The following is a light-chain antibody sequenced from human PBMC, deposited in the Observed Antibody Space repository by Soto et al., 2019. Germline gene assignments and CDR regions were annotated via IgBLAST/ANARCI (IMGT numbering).Light chain of an antibody. V-gene: IGKV2-28*01. Sequence: EIVMTQSPPSLTVTPGEPASISCRSSQRLVHSNGNTFLDWYLQKPGQSPQLLIYLGSNRASGVPDRVSGSEAGTDFTLKISRVEAEDAGVYYCMQALETPYTFGQGTKVDIK. CDR2: LGS. CDR3: MQALETPYT. J-gene: IGKJ2*01. CDR1: QRLVHSNGNTF.